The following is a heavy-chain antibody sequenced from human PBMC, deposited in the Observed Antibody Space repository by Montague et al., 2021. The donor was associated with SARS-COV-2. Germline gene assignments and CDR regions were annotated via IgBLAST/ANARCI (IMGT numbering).Heavy chain of an antibody. Sequence: SLRLSCAASGFAFNNFAMTWVRQPPGKGLEWVSSIFGSGAGTYYADSVKGRFTISRDNSRNTVYLQMNSLRSGGTAKYYCAKQPGAGAVVYWYFDLWGRGTVVSVSS. J-gene: IGHJ2*01. D-gene: IGHD6-19*01. V-gene: IGHV3-23*01. CDR1: GFAFNNFA. CDR2: IFGSGAGT. CDR3: AKQPGAGAVVYWYFDL.